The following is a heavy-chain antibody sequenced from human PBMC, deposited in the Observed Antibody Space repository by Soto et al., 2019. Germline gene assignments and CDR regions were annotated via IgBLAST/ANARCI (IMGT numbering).Heavy chain of an antibody. V-gene: IGHV3-30-3*01. J-gene: IGHJ4*02. Sequence: QVQLVESGGGVVQPGRSLRLSCAASGFTFSSYAMHWVRQAPGKGLEWVAVISYDGSNKYYADSVKGRFTISRDNSKNTLYLQMNSLRAEDTAVYYCARERYSGYDLDYWGQGTLVTVSS. CDR3: ARERYSGYDLDY. CDR2: ISYDGSNK. CDR1: GFTFSSYA. D-gene: IGHD5-12*01.